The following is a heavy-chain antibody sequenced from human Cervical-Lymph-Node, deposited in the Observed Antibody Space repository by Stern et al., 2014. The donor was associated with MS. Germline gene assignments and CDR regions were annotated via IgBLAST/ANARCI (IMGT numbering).Heavy chain of an antibody. CDR3: ARDPLWGDSPLDY. D-gene: IGHD2-21*02. Sequence: VQLVQSGAEVKKPGASVRVSCKASGYTFTSYGISWVRQAPGQGLEWMGWISAYNGNTNYAQKLQGRVTMTTDTSTCTAYMGRRGLRSDAPAVYYGARDPLWGDSPLDYGGQGTLVTVSS. CDR1: GYTFTSYG. V-gene: IGHV1-18*04. J-gene: IGHJ4*02. CDR2: ISAYNGNT.